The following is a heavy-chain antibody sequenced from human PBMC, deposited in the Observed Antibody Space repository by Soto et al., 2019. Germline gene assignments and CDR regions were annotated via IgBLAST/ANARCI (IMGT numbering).Heavy chain of an antibody. CDR1: GFTFSSYW. CDR3: ARLRRGGIGGCDY. V-gene: IGHV3-7*01. D-gene: IGHD1-26*01. CDR2: IKQDGSEK. J-gene: IGHJ4*02. Sequence: PGGSPRLSCAASGFTFSSYWMSGVRQAPGKGLEWLANIKQDGSEKYYVDSVKGRFTISRDNAKNSLYLQMNSLRAEDTAVYYCARLRRGGIGGCDYWGQGTLVTVSS.